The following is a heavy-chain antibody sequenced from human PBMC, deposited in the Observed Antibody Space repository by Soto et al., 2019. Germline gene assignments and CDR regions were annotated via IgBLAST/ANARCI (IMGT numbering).Heavy chain of an antibody. CDR3: ARSDVHSSGYYFYYYYYYGMDV. D-gene: IGHD3-22*01. CDR1: GITFSSYS. Sequence: PGGSLRLSCAASGITFSSYSMNWVRQAPEKGLEWVSSISSSSYIYYADSVKGRFTISRDNAKNPLYLQMNSLRAEETAVYNCARSDVHSSGYYFYYYYYYGMDVWGQGTTVTVSS. J-gene: IGHJ6*02. CDR2: ISSSSYI. V-gene: IGHV3-21*01.